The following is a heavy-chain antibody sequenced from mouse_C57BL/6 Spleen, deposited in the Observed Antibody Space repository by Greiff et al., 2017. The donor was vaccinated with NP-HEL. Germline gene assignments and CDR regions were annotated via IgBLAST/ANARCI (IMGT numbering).Heavy chain of an antibody. J-gene: IGHJ2*01. CDR3: AAYYSNSYFDY. CDR1: GYTFTSYW. V-gene: IGHV1-64*01. D-gene: IGHD2-5*01. CDR2: IHPNSGST. Sequence: QVQLQQPGAELVKPGASVKLSCKASGYTFTSYWMHWVKQRPGQGLEWIGMIHPNSGSTNYNEKFKSKATLTVDKSSSTAYMQLSSLTSEDSAVYYCAAYYSNSYFDYWGQGTTLTVSS.